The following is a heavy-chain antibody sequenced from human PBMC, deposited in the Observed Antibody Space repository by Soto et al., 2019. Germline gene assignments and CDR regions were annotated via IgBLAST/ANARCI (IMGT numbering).Heavy chain of an antibody. D-gene: IGHD2-2*01. J-gene: IGHJ6*03. CDR3: ARGGGDPSSHYYYMDV. CDR2: INHSGST. V-gene: IGHV4-34*01. CDR1: GGSFSGYY. Sequence: SETLSLTCAVYGGSFSGYYWSWIRQPPGKGLEWIGEINHSGSTNYNPSLKSRVTISVDTSKNQFSLKLSSVTAADTAVYYCARGGGDPSSHYYYMDVWGKGTTVTVSS.